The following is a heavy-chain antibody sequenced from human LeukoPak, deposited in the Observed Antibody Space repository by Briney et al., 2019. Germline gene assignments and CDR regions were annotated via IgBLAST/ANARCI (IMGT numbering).Heavy chain of an antibody. CDR1: GFTLSTYA. V-gene: IGHV3-23*01. J-gene: IGHJ4*02. Sequence: GGSLRLSCAASGFTLSTYAMSWVRQAPGKGLEWVSAVRGSGTATYYADSVKGRFTISRDNSDNTLYLQMNSLRAADTAIYYCAKVQEMATILPPFHYWGQGTLVTVSS. D-gene: IGHD5-24*01. CDR3: AKVQEMATILPPFHY. CDR2: VRGSGTAT.